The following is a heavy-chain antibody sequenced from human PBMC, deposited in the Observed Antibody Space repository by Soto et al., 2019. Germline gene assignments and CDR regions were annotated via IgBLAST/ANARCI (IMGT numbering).Heavy chain of an antibody. V-gene: IGHV3-30-3*01. CDR3: AREQYYDGSVYHLGFDP. Sequence: GGSLRLSCGASGFTFSSYAMHWVRQAPGKGLEWVAVISHDGSNKYYADSVKGRFTISRDNSKNTLYLQMNTLRAEDTAVYYCAREQYYDGSVYHLGFDPWGQGTLVTVSS. CDR2: ISHDGSNK. J-gene: IGHJ5*02. D-gene: IGHD3-22*01. CDR1: GFTFSSYA.